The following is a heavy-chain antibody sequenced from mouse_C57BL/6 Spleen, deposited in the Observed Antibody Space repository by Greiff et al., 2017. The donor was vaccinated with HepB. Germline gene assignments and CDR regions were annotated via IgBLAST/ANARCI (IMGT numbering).Heavy chain of an antibody. V-gene: IGHV5-16*01. D-gene: IGHD1-1*01. Sequence: EVKVVESEGGLVQPGSSMKLSCTASGFTFSDYYMAWVRQVPEKGLDWVANINYDGSSTYYLDSLKSRFIISRDNAKNILYLQMSSLKSEDTATYYCAREGYYGVARDWYFYVWGTETTVTVSS. CDR2: INYDGSST. CDR1: GFTFSDYY. CDR3: AREGYYGVARDWYFYV. J-gene: IGHJ1*03.